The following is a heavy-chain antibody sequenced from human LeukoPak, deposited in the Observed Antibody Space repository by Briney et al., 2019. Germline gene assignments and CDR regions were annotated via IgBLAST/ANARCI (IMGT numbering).Heavy chain of an antibody. CDR1: GFTFSSYA. V-gene: IGHV3-30-3*01. D-gene: IGHD5-18*01. J-gene: IGHJ4*02. Sequence: GGSLRLSCAASGFTFSSYAMHWVRQAPGKGLEWVAVISYDGSNKYYADSVKGRFTISRDNSKNTLYLRMNSLRAEDTAVYYCAREGSYGRFAFDYWGQGTLVTVSS. CDR3: AREGSYGRFAFDY. CDR2: ISYDGSNK.